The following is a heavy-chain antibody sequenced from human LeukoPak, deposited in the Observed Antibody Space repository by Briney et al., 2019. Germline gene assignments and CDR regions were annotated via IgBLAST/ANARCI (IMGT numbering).Heavy chain of an antibody. Sequence: ASVKVSCTASGYTFTSYYMHWVRQAPGQGLEWMGIINPSGGSTSYAQKFQGRVTMTRDTSTSTVYMELSSLRSEDTAVYYCARLRGTDSSGYSDAFDIWGQGTMVTVSS. CDR3: ARLRGTDSSGYSDAFDI. V-gene: IGHV1-46*01. CDR2: INPSGGST. CDR1: GYTFTSYY. J-gene: IGHJ3*02. D-gene: IGHD3-22*01.